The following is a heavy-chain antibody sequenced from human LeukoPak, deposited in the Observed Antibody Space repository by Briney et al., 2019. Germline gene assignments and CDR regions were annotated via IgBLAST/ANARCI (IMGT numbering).Heavy chain of an antibody. D-gene: IGHD7-27*01. CDR2: IYYSGST. CDR1: GGSISSYY. J-gene: IGHJ4*02. Sequence: PSETLSLTCTVSGGSISSYYWSWIRQPPRKGLEWIGYIYYSGSTNYNPSLKSRVTISVDTSKNQFSLKLSSVTAADTAVYYCARLAGDQAFDYWGQGTLVTVSS. V-gene: IGHV4-59*08. CDR3: ARLAGDQAFDY.